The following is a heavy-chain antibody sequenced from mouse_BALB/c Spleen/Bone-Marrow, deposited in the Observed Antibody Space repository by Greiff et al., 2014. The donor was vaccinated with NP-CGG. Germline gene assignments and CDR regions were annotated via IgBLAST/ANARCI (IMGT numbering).Heavy chain of an antibody. V-gene: IGHV1-54*01. J-gene: IGHJ2*01. CDR1: GYAFTDYL. CDR3: ARYDGYFDY. CDR2: INPGSGST. D-gene: IGHD2-3*01. Sequence: QVQLKESGAELVRPGTSVKASCKASGYAFTDYLMEWLKQRPGQGLEWIGVINPGSGSTNYNEKFKDKATLTADKSSSTAYMQLSSLTSDDSAVYFCARYDGYFDYWGQGTILTVSS.